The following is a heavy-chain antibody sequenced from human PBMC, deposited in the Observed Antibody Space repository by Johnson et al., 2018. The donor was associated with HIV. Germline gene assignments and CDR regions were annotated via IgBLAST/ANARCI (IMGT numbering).Heavy chain of an antibody. CDR3: TTDSGWVPLEAFDI. CDR1: GFTVSSNY. Sequence: QVQLVESGGGLIQPGGSLRLSCAASGFTVSSNYMSWVRQAPGKGLEWVAFIRYDGSDKYYADSVKGRFTISRDNSKNTLYLQMNSLKTEDTAVYYCTTDSGWVPLEAFDIWGQGTMVTVSS. CDR2: IRYDGSDK. D-gene: IGHD6-19*01. V-gene: IGHV3-30*02. J-gene: IGHJ3*02.